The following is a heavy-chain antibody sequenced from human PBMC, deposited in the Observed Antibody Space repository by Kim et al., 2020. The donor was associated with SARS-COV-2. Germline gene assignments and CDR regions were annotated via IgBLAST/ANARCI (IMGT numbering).Heavy chain of an antibody. CDR1: GFTFSSYG. CDR2: IWYDGSNK. CDR3: ARDNGFWSGAIDY. D-gene: IGHD3-3*01. J-gene: IGHJ4*02. Sequence: GGSLRLSCAASGFTFSSYGLHWVRQAPGKGLEWVAVIWYDGSNKYYADSVKGRFTISRDNSKNMLCLQMNSLRAEDTAVYYCARDNGFWSGAIDYWGQGTLVTVSS. V-gene: IGHV3-33*01.